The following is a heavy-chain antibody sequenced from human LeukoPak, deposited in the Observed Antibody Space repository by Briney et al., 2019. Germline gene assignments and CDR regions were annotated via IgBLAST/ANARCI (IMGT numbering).Heavy chain of an antibody. CDR3: ARVDYYVSGSYPATFDP. CDR2: IYSGGST. Sequence: PGGSLRLSCAASGFTVSSNYMSWVRQAPGKGLEWVSVIYSGGSTYYADSVKGRSTISRDNSKNTLYLQMNSLRAEDTDVYYCARVDYYVSGSYPATFDPWGQGTLVTVSS. J-gene: IGHJ5*02. CDR1: GFTVSSNY. D-gene: IGHD3-10*01. V-gene: IGHV3-53*01.